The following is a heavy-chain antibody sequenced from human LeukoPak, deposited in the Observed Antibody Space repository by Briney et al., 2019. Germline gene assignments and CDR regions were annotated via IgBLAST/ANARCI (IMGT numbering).Heavy chain of an antibody. D-gene: IGHD5-12*01. V-gene: IGHV3-23*01. Sequence: GGSLRLSCAASGFAISSYAMSWVRQAPGKGLEWVSAISGSGDSTYYADSVKGRFTISRDKSKNTLYLQMNSLRAEDTAVYYCAKTGYSGCDYYYYYYMDVWGKGTTVTVSS. CDR3: AKTGYSGCDYYYYYYMDV. CDR1: GFAISSYA. J-gene: IGHJ6*03. CDR2: ISGSGDST.